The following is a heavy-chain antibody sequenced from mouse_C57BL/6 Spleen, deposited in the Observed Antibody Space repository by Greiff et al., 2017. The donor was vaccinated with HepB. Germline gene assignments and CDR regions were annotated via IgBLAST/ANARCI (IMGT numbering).Heavy chain of an antibody. J-gene: IGHJ4*01. CDR2: INPNNGGT. Sequence: VQLQQSGPELVKPGASVKISCKASGYTFTDYYMNWVKQSHGKSLEWIGDINPNNGGTSYNQKFKGKATLTVDKSSSTAYMELRSLTSEDSAVYYCARSATAQATDYYAMDYWGQGTSVTVSS. CDR1: GYTFTDYY. D-gene: IGHD3-2*02. V-gene: IGHV1-26*01. CDR3: ARSATAQATDYYAMDY.